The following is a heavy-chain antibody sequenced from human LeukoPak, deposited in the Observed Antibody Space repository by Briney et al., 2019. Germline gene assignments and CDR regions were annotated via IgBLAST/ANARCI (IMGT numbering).Heavy chain of an antibody. J-gene: IGHJ4*02. CDR1: AGSIKNYY. CDR3: ARENSGSYREFDY. V-gene: IGHV4-4*07. CDR2: IYTSGST. D-gene: IGHD1-26*01. Sequence: SETLSLTCTVSAGSIKNYYWSWIRQPAGKGLEWIGRIYTSGSTNYNASLKSRVSMSVDTSKNQFSLKLSSVTAADTAVFYCARENSGSYREFDYWGQGTLVTVSS.